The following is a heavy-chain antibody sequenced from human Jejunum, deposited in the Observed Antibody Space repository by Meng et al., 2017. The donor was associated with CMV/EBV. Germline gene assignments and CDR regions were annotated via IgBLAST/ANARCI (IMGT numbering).Heavy chain of an antibody. Sequence: QVSLVQSGAEVKEPGASVRVSCKTSGYTFISYGISWVRQAPGQGLEWMGWISGYNGNTNYAEKFQARVTMTTDTSSSTVYMDLRGLRSDDTAVYYCARDLSSGAPFQYWGQGSLVTVSS. J-gene: IGHJ4*02. CDR3: ARDLSSGAPFQY. D-gene: IGHD7-27*01. CDR2: ISGYNGNT. V-gene: IGHV1-18*01. CDR1: GYTFISYG.